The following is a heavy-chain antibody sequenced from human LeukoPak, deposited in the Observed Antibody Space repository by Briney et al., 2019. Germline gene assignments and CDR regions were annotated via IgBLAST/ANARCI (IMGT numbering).Heavy chain of an antibody. Sequence: SETLSLTCAVYGGSFSGYYWSWIRQPPGKGLEWIGEINHSGSTNYNPSLKSRVTISVDTSKNQFSLKLSSETAADTAVYYCAELGTPYFDYWGQGTLVTVSS. J-gene: IGHJ4*02. CDR3: AELGTPYFDY. CDR1: GGSFSGYY. V-gene: IGHV4-34*01. D-gene: IGHD7-27*01. CDR2: INHSGST.